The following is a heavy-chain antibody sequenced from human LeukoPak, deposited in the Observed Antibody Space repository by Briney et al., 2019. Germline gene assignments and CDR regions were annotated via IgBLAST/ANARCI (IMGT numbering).Heavy chain of an antibody. D-gene: IGHD3-9*01. Sequence: ASVKVSCKASGYTFTNYGISRVRQDPGQGLEWLGWISAYNGNTNYAQKLQGRVTMTTDTSTSTAYMELRSLRSDDTAVYYCARDDILTGYYNGLGIDYWGQGTLVTVSS. J-gene: IGHJ4*02. CDR3: ARDDILTGYYNGLGIDY. CDR1: GYTFTNYG. CDR2: ISAYNGNT. V-gene: IGHV1-18*01.